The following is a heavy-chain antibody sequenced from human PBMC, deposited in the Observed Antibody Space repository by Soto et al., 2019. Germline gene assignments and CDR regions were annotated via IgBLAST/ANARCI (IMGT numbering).Heavy chain of an antibody. Sequence: EVQLVESGGGLVQPGGSLRLSCAASGISISAYWMNWVRQAPGKGLEWVANINQDGTEKYYVDSVKGRFTISRDNAQNSLHLQMNSLRAEDTAVYFCTTAIAGAGSYWGQGSLVTVSS. CDR2: INQDGTEK. V-gene: IGHV3-7*03. CDR3: TTAIAGAGSY. CDR1: GISISAYW. D-gene: IGHD6-13*01. J-gene: IGHJ4*02.